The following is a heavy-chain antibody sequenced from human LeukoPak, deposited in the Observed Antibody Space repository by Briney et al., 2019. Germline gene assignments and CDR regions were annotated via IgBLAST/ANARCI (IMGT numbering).Heavy chain of an antibody. Sequence: SVKVSCKASGGTFSSYAISWVRQAPGQGLEWMGGIIPIFGTANYAQEFQGRVTITADEPTSTAYMELSSLRPEDTAVYYCARRYYYDSSGYYYVYWGQGTLVTVSS. V-gene: IGHV1-69*13. CDR2: IIPIFGTA. CDR1: GGTFSSYA. D-gene: IGHD3-22*01. CDR3: ARRYYYDSSGYYYVY. J-gene: IGHJ4*02.